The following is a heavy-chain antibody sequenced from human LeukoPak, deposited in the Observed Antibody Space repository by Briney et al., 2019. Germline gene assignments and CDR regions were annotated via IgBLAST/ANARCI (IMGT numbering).Heavy chain of an antibody. Sequence: GGSLRLSCAVSGFTFSRYSMNWVRQAPGKGRECVSSISSTSSYSYHADSVKGRFTISRDNANNSLFLQMSSLRAGDTAVYYCARDLGYGYFDYWGQGTRVIVSS. CDR3: ARDLGYGYFDY. CDR2: ISSTSSYS. J-gene: IGHJ4*02. D-gene: IGHD2-15*01. CDR1: GFTFSRYS. V-gene: IGHV3-21*01.